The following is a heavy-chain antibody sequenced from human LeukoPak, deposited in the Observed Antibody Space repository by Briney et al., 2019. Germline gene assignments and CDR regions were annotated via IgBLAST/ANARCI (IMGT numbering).Heavy chain of an antibody. J-gene: IGHJ4*02. V-gene: IGHV3-66*01. Sequence: PGGSLRLSCAASGFTVSSNYMSWVRQAPGKGLEWVSVIYSGGSTYYADSVKGRFTISRDNSKNTLYLQMNSLRAEDTAVYYCARDFGHYYDSSGYYYWGQGTLVTVSP. CDR3: ARDFGHYYDSSGYYY. CDR1: GFTVSSNY. CDR2: IYSGGST. D-gene: IGHD3-22*01.